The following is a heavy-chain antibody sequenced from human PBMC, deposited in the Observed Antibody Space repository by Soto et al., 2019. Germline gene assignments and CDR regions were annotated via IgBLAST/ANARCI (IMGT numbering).Heavy chain of an antibody. V-gene: IGHV1-69*06. CDR3: ARSETAGHRGFDI. CDR2: ITPTFGTA. Sequence: QVQLVQSGAEMREPGSSVKVSCKASGGTFSSSAINWLRQAPGQGPEWMGGITPTFGTANYIERFRGRVTITADTYTSTAYMEVSSLTSEDTAMDFCARSETAGHRGFDIWGQGTMVTVSS. J-gene: IGHJ3*02. CDR1: GGTFSSSA. D-gene: IGHD6-19*01.